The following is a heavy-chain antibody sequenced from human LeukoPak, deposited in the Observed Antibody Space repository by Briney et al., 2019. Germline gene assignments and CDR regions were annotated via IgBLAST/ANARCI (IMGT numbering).Heavy chain of an antibody. CDR1: GFTFSSYA. CDR3: TKDPTRRLLFEH. CDR2: ISCSGGST. J-gene: IGHJ1*01. V-gene: IGHV3-23*01. Sequence: PGGSLRLSCAASGFTFSSYAMSWVRQAPGKGLEWVSAISCSGGSTYYADSVKGRFTISRDNSKNTLYLQMNSLRAEYTAVYYCTKDPTRRLLFEHWGQGTLVTVSS. D-gene: IGHD2-15*01.